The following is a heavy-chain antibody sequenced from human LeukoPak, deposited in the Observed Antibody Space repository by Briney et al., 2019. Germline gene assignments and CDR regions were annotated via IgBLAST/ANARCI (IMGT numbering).Heavy chain of an antibody. CDR2: TYYRSQWYN. V-gene: IGHV6-1*01. CDR1: GDSVSSNSGA. Sequence: SQTLSLTCAISGDSVSSNSGAWNWIRQSPSRGLEWLGRTYYRSQWYNDYAISVKSRITINPDISKNQVSLQLSSVTPEDAAVYYCAREEAGSYAFAYWGQGTLVTVSS. D-gene: IGHD5-18*01. CDR3: AREEAGSYAFAY. J-gene: IGHJ4*02.